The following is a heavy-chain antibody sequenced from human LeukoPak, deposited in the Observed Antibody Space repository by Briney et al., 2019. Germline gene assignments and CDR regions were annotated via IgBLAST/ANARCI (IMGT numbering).Heavy chain of an antibody. CDR3: ATLYCSSTSCYTGDYYYYGMDV. Sequence: ASVKVSCKASGYTFTSYGISWVRQAPGQGLEWMGWISAYNGNTNYAQKLQGRVTMTTDTSTSTAYMELRSLRSDDTAVYYCATLYCSSTSCYTGDYYYYGMDVWGQGTTVTVSS. CDR2: ISAYNGNT. J-gene: IGHJ6*02. CDR1: GYTFTSYG. V-gene: IGHV1-18*01. D-gene: IGHD2-2*02.